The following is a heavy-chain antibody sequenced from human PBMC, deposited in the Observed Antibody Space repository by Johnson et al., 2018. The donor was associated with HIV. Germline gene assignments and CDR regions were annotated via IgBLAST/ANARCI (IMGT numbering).Heavy chain of an antibody. CDR1: GFSFNNYW. D-gene: IGHD3-22*01. CDR3: AREWLYDALDI. Sequence: VQLVESGGGLVQPGGSLRLSCAASGFSFNNYWMSWVRQAPGKGLEWVANIKEDGSEKYYVGSVKGRFTVSRDNARKSLYLQMNSLRAEDTAVYYCAREWLYDALDIWGQGTMVTVSS. V-gene: IGHV3-7*01. J-gene: IGHJ3*02. CDR2: IKEDGSEK.